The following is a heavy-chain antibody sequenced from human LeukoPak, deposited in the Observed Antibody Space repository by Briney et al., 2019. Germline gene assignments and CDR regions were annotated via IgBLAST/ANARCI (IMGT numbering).Heavy chain of an antibody. D-gene: IGHD1-26*01. Sequence: GGSLRLSCVVSGLRFRNYGMHWDRQAPGKGLEWVAVIYYDGSNQYYVDSVKGRFTVSRDNAKNTLYLQMDSLRAEDTAVYYCATDRNSGKYYDYWGQGTLVTVSS. CDR1: GLRFRNYG. V-gene: IGHV3-33*01. CDR3: ATDRNSGKYYDY. J-gene: IGHJ4*02. CDR2: IYYDGSNQ.